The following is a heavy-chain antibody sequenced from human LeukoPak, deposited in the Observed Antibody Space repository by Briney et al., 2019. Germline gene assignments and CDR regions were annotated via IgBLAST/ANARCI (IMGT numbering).Heavy chain of an antibody. D-gene: IGHD2-15*01. CDR2: IKADGGEK. CDR1: GFTFSTYW. CDR3: AKGGWSVDY. V-gene: IGHV3-7*03. Sequence: GGSLRLSCAASGFTFSTYWMNWFRQTPGKGLEWVAKIKADGGEKDHVASVKGRFTISRDNAKNSLYLQMNSLRAEDTAVYYCAKGGWSVDYWGQGTLVTVSS. J-gene: IGHJ4*02.